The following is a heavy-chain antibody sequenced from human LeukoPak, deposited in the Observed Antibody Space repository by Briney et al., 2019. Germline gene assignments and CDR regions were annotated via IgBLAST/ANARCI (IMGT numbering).Heavy chain of an antibody. D-gene: IGHD2-15*01. CDR2: INSNSGGV. J-gene: IGHJ3*02. V-gene: IGHV1-2*02. CDR3: ARYLAAPYDAFDI. Sequence: PSVKVSCKASGYTFTGYYMHWVRQAPGQGLEWMGWINSNSGGVHYAQNFQGRVTMTRDTSISTAYMDLTRLRYDDTAVYFCARYLAAPYDAFDIWGQGTMVTVSS. CDR1: GYTFTGYY.